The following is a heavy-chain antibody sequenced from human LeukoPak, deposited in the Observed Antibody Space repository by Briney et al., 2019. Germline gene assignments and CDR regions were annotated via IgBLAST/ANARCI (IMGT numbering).Heavy chain of an antibody. J-gene: IGHJ6*02. Sequence: SETLSLTCTDSGGSISSYYWSWIRQPPGKGLEWIGYIYYSGSTNYNPSLKSRVALSVDTSKNQFSLKLSSVTAADTAVYYCASHPGGVVGASFYYGMDVWGQGTTVTVSS. CDR1: GGSISSYY. CDR2: IYYSGST. D-gene: IGHD2-15*01. V-gene: IGHV4-59*08. CDR3: ASHPGGVVGASFYYGMDV.